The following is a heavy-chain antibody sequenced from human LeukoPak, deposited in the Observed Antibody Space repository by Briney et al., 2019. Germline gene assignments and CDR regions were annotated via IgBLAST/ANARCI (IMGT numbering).Heavy chain of an antibody. CDR3: ASPRGTYIDY. CDR2: IYYSGST. CDR1: GGSISSSSYY. D-gene: IGHD3-16*01. Sequence: SETLSLTCTVSGGSISSSSYYWGWIRQPPGKGLEWIGSIYYSGSTYYNPSLKSRATLSVDTSKNEFSLKLTSVSAADTAIYYCASPRGTYIDYWGQGTLVIVSS. J-gene: IGHJ4*02. V-gene: IGHV4-39*07.